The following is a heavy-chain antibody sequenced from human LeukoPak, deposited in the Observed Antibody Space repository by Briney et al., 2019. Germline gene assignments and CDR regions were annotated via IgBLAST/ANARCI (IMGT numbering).Heavy chain of an antibody. Sequence: AGGSLRLSCAASGFPFSSYGMQWVRQAPGKGLEWVAVISYDGSNKYYADSVKGRFTISRDNSKNTLYLKMNRLRAEDTAVYYCAKEYDILISNYHYFGMDVWGQGTTVTVSS. CDR1: GFPFSSYG. CDR3: AKEYDILISNYHYFGMDV. D-gene: IGHD3-9*01. J-gene: IGHJ6*02. CDR2: ISYDGSNK. V-gene: IGHV3-30*18.